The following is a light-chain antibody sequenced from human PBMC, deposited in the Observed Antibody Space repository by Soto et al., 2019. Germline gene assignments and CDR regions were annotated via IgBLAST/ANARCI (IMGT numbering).Light chain of an antibody. CDR2: AAS. Sequence: DIQLTQSPSVLSASVGDRVTITCRASQGINSHLAWYQQGRGKAPKLLLYAASTLQSGGQSRSRGRASGTEFTLTIRRLKPEDFATYSCQKVRGYPLNLGGGPRWIS. J-gene: IGKJ4*01. CDR3: QKVRGYPLN. CDR1: QGINSH. V-gene: IGKV1-9*01.